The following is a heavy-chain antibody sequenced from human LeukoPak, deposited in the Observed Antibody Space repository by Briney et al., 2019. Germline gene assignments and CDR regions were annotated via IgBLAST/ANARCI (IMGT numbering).Heavy chain of an antibody. Sequence: PGGSLRLSCEASGFTFSSYWMSWVRQAPGKGLEWVANIKQDGSEKYYVDSVKGRFTISRDNAKNSLYLQMNSLRAEDTAVYYCASGAGIAAAGKNYYYYGMDVWGQGTTVTVSS. V-gene: IGHV3-7*03. J-gene: IGHJ6*02. CDR1: GFTFSSYW. D-gene: IGHD6-13*01. CDR3: ASGAGIAAAGKNYYYYGMDV. CDR2: IKQDGSEK.